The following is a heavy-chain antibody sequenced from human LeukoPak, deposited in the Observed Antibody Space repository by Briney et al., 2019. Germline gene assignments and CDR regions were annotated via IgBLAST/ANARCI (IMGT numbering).Heavy chain of an antibody. D-gene: IGHD3-3*01. CDR2: INPNSGGT. V-gene: IGHV1-2*02. Sequence: ASVKVSCKASGYTFTGYYMHWVRQAPGQGLEWMGWINPNSGGTNYAQKSQGRVTMTRDTSISTAYMELSRLRSDDTAVYYCARDDYDFWSGYFENWFDPWGQGTLVTVSS. CDR1: GYTFTGYY. CDR3: ARDDYDFWSGYFENWFDP. J-gene: IGHJ5*02.